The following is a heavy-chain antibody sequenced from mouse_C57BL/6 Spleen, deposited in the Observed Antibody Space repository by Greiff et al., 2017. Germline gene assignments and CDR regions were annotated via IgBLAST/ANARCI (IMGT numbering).Heavy chain of an antibody. V-gene: IGHV1-72*01. Sequence: QVHVKQPGAELVKPGASVKLSCKASGYTFTSYWMHWVKQRPGRGLEWIGRIDPNSGGTKYNEKFQSKATLTVDKPSSTAYMQLSSLTSEDSAVYYCARENPRDGVFDYWGQGTTLTGSS. CDR2: IDPNSGGT. D-gene: IGHD3-3*01. CDR1: GYTFTSYW. J-gene: IGHJ2*01. CDR3: ARENPRDGVFDY.